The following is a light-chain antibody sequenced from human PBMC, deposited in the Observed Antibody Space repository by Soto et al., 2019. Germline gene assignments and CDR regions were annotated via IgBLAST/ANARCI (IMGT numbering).Light chain of an antibody. CDR3: QQRSDWPPKIT. J-gene: IGKJ5*01. CDR1: QSVSSNY. Sequence: EIVLTQSPGTLSLSPGERAALSCRASQSVSSNYLAWYQQKPGQAPKVLIYRASIRATGIPDRFTGSGSGTDFTLTISSLEPEDFAVYYCQQRSDWPPKITFGQGTRLEIK. V-gene: IGKV3D-20*02. CDR2: RAS.